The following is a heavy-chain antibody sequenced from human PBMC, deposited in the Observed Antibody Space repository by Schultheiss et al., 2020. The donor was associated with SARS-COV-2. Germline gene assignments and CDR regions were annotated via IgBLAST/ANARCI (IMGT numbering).Heavy chain of an antibody. V-gene: IGHV3-23*01. CDR1: GFTFSRNA. Sequence: GGSLRLSCAASGFTFSRNAVNWVRQAPGKGLEWVSFVSGSGGSTYYADSVKGLFTISRDNSKRTLYLQMNSLRVEETAVYYCAKTLQWLGHNFDYWGQGTGVTVSS. J-gene: IGHJ4*02. D-gene: IGHD6-19*01. CDR2: VSGSGGST. CDR3: AKTLQWLGHNFDY.